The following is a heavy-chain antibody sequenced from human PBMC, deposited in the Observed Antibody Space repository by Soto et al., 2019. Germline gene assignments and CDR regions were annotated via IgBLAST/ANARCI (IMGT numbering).Heavy chain of an antibody. CDR1: GFTFSNYP. V-gene: IGHV3-23*01. D-gene: IGHD6-19*01. Sequence: EVQALESGGGLVQPGGSLRLSCAASGFTFSNYPMSWVRQAPGKGLEWVSGRSGSGASTYYADSVKGRFTISRDNSKNTLYLQMNSLRGEDTAIYYCAKVGSGWYYFDYWGQGTLVTVSS. J-gene: IGHJ4*02. CDR2: RSGSGAST. CDR3: AKVGSGWYYFDY.